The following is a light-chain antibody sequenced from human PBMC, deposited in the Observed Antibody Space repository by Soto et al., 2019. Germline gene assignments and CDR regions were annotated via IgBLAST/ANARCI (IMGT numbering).Light chain of an antibody. CDR2: DAS. J-gene: IGKJ4*01. Sequence: DIQMTQSPATLPASIGDRVTITCRASQSISRWVAWYQQKPGEAPKVFICDASSLQRGVPSRFSGSGSGTEFTLTISSLQHDDVANYYGQRTYNAHLLTFGGGTKVDIK. CDR1: QSISRW. V-gene: IGKV1-5*01. CDR3: QRTYNAHLLT.